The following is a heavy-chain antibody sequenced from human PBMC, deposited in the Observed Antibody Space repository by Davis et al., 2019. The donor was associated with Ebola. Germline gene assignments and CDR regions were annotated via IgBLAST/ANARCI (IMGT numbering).Heavy chain of an antibody. J-gene: IGHJ4*02. D-gene: IGHD6-19*01. V-gene: IGHV3-23*01. CDR2: ISGSGGST. CDR3: AKVGLAVAGPFDY. CDR1: GFTFSSYA. Sequence: GESLKISCAASGFTFSSYAMSWVRQAPGKGLEWVSAISGSGGSTYYADSVKGRFTISRDNSKNTLYLQMNSLRAEDTAVYYCAKVGLAVAGPFDYWGQGTLVTVSS.